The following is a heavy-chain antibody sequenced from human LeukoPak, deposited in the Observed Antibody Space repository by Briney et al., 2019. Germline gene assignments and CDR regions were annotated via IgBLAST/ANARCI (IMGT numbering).Heavy chain of an antibody. CDR3: ARGRVGIAAQSYYYYYMDV. Sequence: SETLSLTCAVYGGSFSGYYWSWIRQPPGKGLEWIGEINHSGSTNYNPSLKSRVTISVDTSKNQFSLKLSSVTAADTAVYYCARGRVGIAAQSYYYYYMDVWGKGTTVTVSS. J-gene: IGHJ6*03. V-gene: IGHV4-34*01. D-gene: IGHD6-6*01. CDR1: GGSFSGYY. CDR2: INHSGST.